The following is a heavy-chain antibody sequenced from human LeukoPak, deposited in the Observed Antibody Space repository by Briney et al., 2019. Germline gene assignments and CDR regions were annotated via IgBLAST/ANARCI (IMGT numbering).Heavy chain of an antibody. V-gene: IGHV1-2*02. J-gene: IGHJ4*02. Sequence: ASVNVSCKASLYTFTDYYIHWIRQAPAQGREWVGWINPKSGRPSYAQKFQGRVTMTRDTSISIAYLDLSSVTSDDTAVYYCSTGGTVYFDWGQGTLVTVSS. D-gene: IGHD3-16*01. CDR3: STGGTVYFD. CDR1: LYTFTDYY. CDR2: INPKSGRP.